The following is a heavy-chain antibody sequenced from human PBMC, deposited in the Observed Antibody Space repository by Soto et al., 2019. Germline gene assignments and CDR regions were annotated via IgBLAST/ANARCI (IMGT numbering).Heavy chain of an antibody. CDR1: GGTFSSYA. CDR3: ASGRTTVVVYYYYGMDV. CDR2: IIPIFGTA. J-gene: IGHJ6*02. D-gene: IGHD4-17*01. Sequence: QVQLVQSGAEVKKPGSSVKVSCKASGGTFSSYAISWVRQAPGQGLEWMGGIIPIFGTANYAQKFQGRVTITADESTSTAYMELSSLRSEDTAVYYSASGRTTVVVYYYYGMDVWGQGTTVTVSS. V-gene: IGHV1-69*01.